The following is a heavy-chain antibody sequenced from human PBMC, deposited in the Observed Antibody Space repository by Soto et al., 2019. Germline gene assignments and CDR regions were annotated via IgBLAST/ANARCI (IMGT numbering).Heavy chain of an antibody. CDR2: ISSSGSTI. D-gene: IGHD3-10*01. V-gene: IGHV3-11*01. CDR3: ARDQSFDRSYYYGIDV. CDR1: GFTFSDYY. J-gene: IGHJ6*02. Sequence: GGSLRLSCAASGFTFSDYYMSWVRQAPGKGLEWVSYISSSGSTIYYADSVKGRFTISRDNAKNSLYLQMNSLRAEDTAVYYCARDQSFDRSYYYGIDVWGQGTTVTVSS.